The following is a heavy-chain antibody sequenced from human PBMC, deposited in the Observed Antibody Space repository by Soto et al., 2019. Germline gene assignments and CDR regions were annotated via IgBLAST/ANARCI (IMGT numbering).Heavy chain of an antibody. CDR2: IYSGGST. Sequence: GGSLRLSCAASGVTVSSNYMSWVRQAPGKGLEWVSVIYSGGSTYYADSVKGRFTISRDNSKNTLYLQMNSLRAEDTAVYYCARHGCNYGGGSFDYWGQGTLVTVSS. CDR3: ARHGCNYGGGSFDY. J-gene: IGHJ4*02. CDR1: GVTVSSNY. D-gene: IGHD5-18*01. V-gene: IGHV3-66*04.